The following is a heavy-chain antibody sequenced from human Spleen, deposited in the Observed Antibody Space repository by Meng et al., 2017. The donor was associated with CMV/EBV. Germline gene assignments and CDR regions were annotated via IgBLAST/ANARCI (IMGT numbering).Heavy chain of an antibody. CDR3: ATLNDFWSGYYSESPVDY. CDR1: ISSVNW. V-gene: IGHV4-4*01. J-gene: IGHJ4*02. Sequence: ISSVNWWSGVRQPPGQGLEWIGEIYHSGGTNYNPSLNSRVTISVDKSKNQFSLKLSSVTAADTAVYFCATLNDFWSGYYSESPVDYWGQGTLVTVSS. CDR2: IYHSGGT. D-gene: IGHD3-3*01.